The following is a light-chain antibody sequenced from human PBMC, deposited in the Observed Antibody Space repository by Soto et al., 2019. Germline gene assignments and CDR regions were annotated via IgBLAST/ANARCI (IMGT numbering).Light chain of an antibody. CDR2: GNS. CDR3: QSSGV. J-gene: IGLJ2*01. CDR1: SSNIGAGFD. V-gene: IGLV1-40*01. Sequence: QSVLTQPPSVSGAPGQRVTISCTGSSSNIGAGFDVHWYQQLPGTAPKLLIYGNSNRPSGVPDRFSGSKSGTSASLPITGLQAEDEADYYCQSSGVFGGGTKVTVL.